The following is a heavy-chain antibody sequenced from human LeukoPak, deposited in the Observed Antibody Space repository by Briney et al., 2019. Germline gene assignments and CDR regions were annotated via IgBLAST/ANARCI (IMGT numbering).Heavy chain of an antibody. CDR1: GGSISSYY. V-gene: IGHV4-59*08. Sequence: PSETLSLTCTASGGSISSYYWSWIRQPPGKGLEWIGYIYYSGSTNYNPSLKSRVTISVDTSKNQFSLKLSSVTAADTAVYYCARRSIYYGMDVWGQGTTVTVSS. CDR2: IYYSGST. CDR3: ARRSIYYGMDV. D-gene: IGHD6-6*01. J-gene: IGHJ6*02.